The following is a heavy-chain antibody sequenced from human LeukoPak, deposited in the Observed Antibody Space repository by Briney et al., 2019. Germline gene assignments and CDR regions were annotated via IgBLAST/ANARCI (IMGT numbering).Heavy chain of an antibody. Sequence: PSESLSLAWTVSGGSVSNSDYCWGWLRQPPGKGLEWIGSIFHSGSTYYNPSLKSRITISVDTSKNQFSLKLSSVTAADTAMYYCATYYDILTGYYAFDIWGQGTMVTVSS. CDR3: ATYYDILTGYYAFDI. CDR1: GGSVSNSDYC. J-gene: IGHJ3*02. V-gene: IGHV4-39*01. D-gene: IGHD3-9*01. CDR2: IFHSGST.